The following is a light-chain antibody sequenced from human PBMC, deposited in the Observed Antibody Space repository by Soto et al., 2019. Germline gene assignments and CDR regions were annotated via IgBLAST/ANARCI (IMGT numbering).Light chain of an antibody. CDR1: QGISNY. J-gene: IGKJ4*01. Sequence: GVRVTIPCRASQGISNYLAWYQQIPGKVPKLLISAASTLQSGVPSRFSGSGSGTDFTLTISSLQPEDVATYYCQKYTNVPAFGGGTKVEIK. CDR2: AAS. CDR3: QKYTNVPA. V-gene: IGKV1-27*01.